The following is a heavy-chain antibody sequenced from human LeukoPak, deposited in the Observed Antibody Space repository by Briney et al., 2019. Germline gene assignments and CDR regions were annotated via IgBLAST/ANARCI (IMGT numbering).Heavy chain of an antibody. J-gene: IGHJ4*02. CDR1: GGTFSSYA. D-gene: IGHD1-14*01. Sequence: SVKVSCKASGGTFSSYAISWVRQAPGQGLEWMGRIIPILGIANYAQKFQGRVTITADKSTSTAYMELSSLRSDDTAVYYCARYKTSFDYWGQGTLVTVSS. V-gene: IGHV1-69*04. CDR2: IIPILGIA. CDR3: ARYKTSFDY.